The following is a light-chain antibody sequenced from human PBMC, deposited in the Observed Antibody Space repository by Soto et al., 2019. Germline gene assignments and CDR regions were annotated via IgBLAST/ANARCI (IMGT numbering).Light chain of an antibody. V-gene: IGLV6-57*04. J-gene: IGLJ2*01. CDR2: EDD. Sequence: NFMLTQPHSVSESPGKKVTISCTRSSGSIASNYVQWYQQRPGSAPTTVIYEDDERPSGVPDRFAGSTDSSSNSASLTISGLQTEDEADYYCQSYDSSNHVVFGGGTKLTVL. CDR3: QSYDSSNHVV. CDR1: SGSIASNY.